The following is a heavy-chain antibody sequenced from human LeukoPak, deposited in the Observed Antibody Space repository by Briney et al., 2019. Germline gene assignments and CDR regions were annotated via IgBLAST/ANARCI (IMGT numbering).Heavy chain of an antibody. CDR1: GFPFSSYW. CDR3: ARAQFDI. Sequence: QPGGSLRISCATSGFPFSSYWMLWVRQAPGKGLVWVSRIDGDGTTTDYADSVKGRFIISRDNTENTLFLQMNSLTVEDTAVYYCARAQFDIWGQGTMVTVSS. V-gene: IGHV3-74*01. J-gene: IGHJ3*02. CDR2: IDGDGTTT.